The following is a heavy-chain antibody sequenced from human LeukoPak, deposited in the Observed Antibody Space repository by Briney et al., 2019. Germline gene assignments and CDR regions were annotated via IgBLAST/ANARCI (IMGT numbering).Heavy chain of an antibody. CDR3: ARGLGRAFDI. J-gene: IGHJ3*02. CDR2: ISISAGTK. V-gene: IGHV3-11*01. CDR1: GFTFSDSY. Sequence: GGSLRLSCAASGFTFSDSYMSWIRQAPGKGLEWISYISISAGTKYYADSVKGRFTISRDNAKNSLYLQMNSLRADDTAVYYCARGLGRAFDIWGQGTMVTVSS. D-gene: IGHD6-19*01.